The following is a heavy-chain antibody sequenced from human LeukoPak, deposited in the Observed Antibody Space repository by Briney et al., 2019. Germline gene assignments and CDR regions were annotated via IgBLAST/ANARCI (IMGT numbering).Heavy chain of an antibody. J-gene: IGHJ4*02. V-gene: IGHV5-51*01. Sequence: GEALKISCKGSGYSFTSYWIGWVRQMPGKGLEWMGIIYPGDSDTSYSPSFQGQVTISADKSISTAYLQWSSLKASDTAMYYCARVTFSSSWPFDYWGQGTLVTVSS. CDR3: ARVTFSSSWPFDY. D-gene: IGHD6-13*01. CDR2: IYPGDSDT. CDR1: GYSFTSYW.